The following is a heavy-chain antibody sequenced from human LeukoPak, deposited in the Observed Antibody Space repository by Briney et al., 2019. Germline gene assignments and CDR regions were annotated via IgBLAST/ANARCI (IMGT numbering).Heavy chain of an antibody. CDR3: ARVVTHYGMDV. D-gene: IGHD3-10*01. CDR1: GGSISSYY. Sequence: SSETLSLTCTVSGGSISSYYWSWIRQPPGKGLEWIGYIYYSGGTNYNPSLKSRVTISVDTSKNQFSLKLSSVTAADTAVYYCARVVTHYGMDVWGQGTTVTVSS. CDR2: IYYSGGT. J-gene: IGHJ6*02. V-gene: IGHV4-59*01.